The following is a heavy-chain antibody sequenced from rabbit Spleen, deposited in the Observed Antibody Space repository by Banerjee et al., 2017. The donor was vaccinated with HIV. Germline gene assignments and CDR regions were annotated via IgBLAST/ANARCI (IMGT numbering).Heavy chain of an antibody. J-gene: IGHJ6*01. V-gene: IGHV1S40*01. CDR3: ARDAGTSFSTYGMDL. D-gene: IGHD8-1*01. CDR1: AFSFISSYD. CDR2: AYAGSSGST. Sequence: QSLEESGGGLVKPGATLTLTCNTSAFSFISSYDMCWVRQAPGKGLEWVACAYAGSSGSTYSATWAKGRFTITKTSSTPVTIQMTSLTAADTATYFCARDAGTSFSTYGMDLWGQGTLVTVS.